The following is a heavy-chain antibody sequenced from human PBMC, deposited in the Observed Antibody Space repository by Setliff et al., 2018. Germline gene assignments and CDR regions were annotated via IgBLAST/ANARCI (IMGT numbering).Heavy chain of an antibody. V-gene: IGHV1-2*02. CDR2: INGNSGVT. D-gene: IGHD2-21*02. J-gene: IGHJ6*04. Sequence: GASVKVSCKASADTFTGYYVHWVRQAPGQGLEWMGWINGNSGVTKYAQKFQGRVTMTSETSISIVYMDLTRLTSDDTAVYYCAQTKGFVDGYLDPWGKGTTVTVSS. CDR3: AQTKGFVDGYLDP. CDR1: ADTFTGYY.